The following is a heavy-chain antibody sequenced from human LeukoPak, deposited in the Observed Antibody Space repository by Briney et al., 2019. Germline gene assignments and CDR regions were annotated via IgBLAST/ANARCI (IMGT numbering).Heavy chain of an antibody. CDR1: GFTFSSYG. V-gene: IGHV3-23*01. J-gene: IGHJ4*02. CDR2: ISGSGVST. Sequence: GGTLRLSCAASGFTFSSYGMSWVRQAPGKGLEWVSAISGSGVSTYYADSLQGRFTISRDNSKNTLHLQMNNVRAEDTALYYCMKLPTMIIVIDTDFEYWGQGAQVTVSS. CDR3: MKLPTMIIVIDTDFEY. D-gene: IGHD2-21*01.